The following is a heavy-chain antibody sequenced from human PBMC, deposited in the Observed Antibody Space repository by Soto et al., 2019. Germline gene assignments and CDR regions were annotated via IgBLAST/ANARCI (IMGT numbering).Heavy chain of an antibody. CDR2: IYWDDDK. D-gene: IGHD3-3*01. J-gene: IGHJ4*02. CDR3: AHRILRTVFGLVTTTAIYFDF. Sequence: QITLNESGPTVVKPAETLTLTCTFSGFSLTTSGVGVGWIRQSPGKAPEWLALIYWDDDKRYSACLKSRLTIPKDTSKNQVVLTMASVDPADTATYYCAHRILRTVFGLVTTTAIYFDFWGQGTPVVVSS. CDR1: GFSLTTSGVG. V-gene: IGHV2-5*02.